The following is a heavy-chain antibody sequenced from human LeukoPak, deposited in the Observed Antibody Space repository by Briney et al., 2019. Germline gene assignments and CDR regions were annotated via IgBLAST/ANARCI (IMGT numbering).Heavy chain of an antibody. CDR2: IKQDGSEK. J-gene: IGHJ4*02. D-gene: IGHD3-22*01. CDR1: GFTFSSYW. V-gene: IGHV3-7*01. CDR3: TRGFPHYYDSRGVKFDY. Sequence: PGGSLRLSCAASGFTFSSYWMSWVRQAPGKGLEWVANIKQDGSEKYYVDSVKGRFTISRDNAKNSLYLQMNSLRAEDTAVYYCTRGFPHYYDSRGVKFDYWGQGTLVTVSS.